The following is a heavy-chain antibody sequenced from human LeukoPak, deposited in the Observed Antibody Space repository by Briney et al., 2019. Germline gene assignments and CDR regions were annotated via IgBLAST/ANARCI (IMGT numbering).Heavy chain of an antibody. CDR1: GFTFSSYA. CDR2: ISGSGGST. CDR3: ARDGVPDGSLDY. V-gene: IGHV3-23*01. Sequence: GGSLRLSCAASGFTFSSYAMSWVRQAPGKGLEWVSAISGSGGSTYYADSVKGRFTISRDNAKNSLYLQMNSLRAEDTAVYYCARDGVPDGSLDYWGQGTLVTVSS. D-gene: IGHD1-14*01. J-gene: IGHJ4*02.